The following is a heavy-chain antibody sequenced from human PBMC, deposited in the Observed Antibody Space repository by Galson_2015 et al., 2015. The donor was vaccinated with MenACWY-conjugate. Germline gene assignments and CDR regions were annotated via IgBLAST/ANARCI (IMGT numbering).Heavy chain of an antibody. CDR1: GYTFTGYY. CDR2: INPNSGGT. V-gene: IGHV1-2*04. Sequence: SVKVSCKASGYTFTGYYMHWVRQAPGQGLEWMEWINPNSGGTNYAQKFQGWVTMTRDTSISTAYMELSRLRSDDTAVYYCARGRDGYNPPDYWGQGTLVTVSS. D-gene: IGHD5-24*01. J-gene: IGHJ4*02. CDR3: ARGRDGYNPPDY.